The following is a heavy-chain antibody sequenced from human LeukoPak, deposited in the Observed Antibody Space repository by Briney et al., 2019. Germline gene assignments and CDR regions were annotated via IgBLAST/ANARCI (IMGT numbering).Heavy chain of an antibody. D-gene: IGHD5-18*01. Sequence: GGSLRLSCAASGFSFDDYTMSWVRQAPGKGLEWVSGINWSGVSTGYADSVKGRFTISRDNTKNSLFLQLNSLRAEDTAFYYCAKGKDTLNPYWYFDVWGRGTLVSVSS. CDR1: GFSFDDYT. V-gene: IGHV3-20*04. CDR2: INWSGVST. J-gene: IGHJ2*01. CDR3: AKGKDTLNPYWYFDV.